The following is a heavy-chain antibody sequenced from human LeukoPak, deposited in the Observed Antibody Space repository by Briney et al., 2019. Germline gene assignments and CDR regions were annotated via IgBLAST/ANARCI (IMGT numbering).Heavy chain of an antibody. CDR1: GITFSTYW. V-gene: IGHV3-74*01. CDR3: ARISSDSISYYDH. D-gene: IGHD3-22*01. CDR2: INSEGGTI. Sequence: GGSLRLSCAGSGITFSTYWMHWVRQAPGKGLVWVSRINSEGGTISYADSVKGRFTISRDNAKNTLFLQMNSLRAEDTAVYYCARISSDSISYYDHWGQGTLVTVSS. J-gene: IGHJ4*02.